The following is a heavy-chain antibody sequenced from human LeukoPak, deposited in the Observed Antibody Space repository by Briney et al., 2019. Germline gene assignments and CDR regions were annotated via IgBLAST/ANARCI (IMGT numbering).Heavy chain of an antibody. D-gene: IGHD4-17*01. Sequence: PSETLSLTCTVSGGFISSYYWSWIRQPPGKGLEWIGYIDYSGSTNYNPSLKSRVTISVDTSKNQFSLKLSSVTAPDTAVEYCPREHPTQTTVIDIWGQGTMVTVSS. CDR2: IDYSGST. V-gene: IGHV4-59*01. J-gene: IGHJ3*02. CDR1: GGFISSYY. CDR3: PREHPTQTTVIDI.